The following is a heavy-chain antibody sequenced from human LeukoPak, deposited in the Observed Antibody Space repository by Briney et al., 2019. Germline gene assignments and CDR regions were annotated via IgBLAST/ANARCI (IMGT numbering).Heavy chain of an antibody. CDR1: GFTFSSYG. V-gene: IGHV3-30*02. CDR3: AKSFGIAAAGIDY. Sequence: GGSLRLSCAASGFTFSSYGMHWVRQAPGKGLEWVAFIRYDGSNKYYADSVKGRFTIPRDNPKNTLYLQMNSLRAEDTAVYYCAKSFGIAAAGIDYWGQGTLVTVSS. D-gene: IGHD6-13*01. J-gene: IGHJ4*02. CDR2: IRYDGSNK.